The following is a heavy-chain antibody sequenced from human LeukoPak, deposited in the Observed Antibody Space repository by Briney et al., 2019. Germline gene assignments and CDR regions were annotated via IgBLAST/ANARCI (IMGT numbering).Heavy chain of an antibody. CDR2: IYPGDSDT. Sequence: GESLKISCKGSGYSFTSYWIGWVRQMPGKGLEWMGIIYPGDSDTRYSPSFQGQVTISADKSISTAYLQWSSPKASDTAMYYCARRVDSSGYYQYYFDYWGQGTLVTVSS. D-gene: IGHD3-22*01. V-gene: IGHV5-51*01. CDR1: GYSFTSYW. CDR3: ARRVDSSGYYQYYFDY. J-gene: IGHJ4*02.